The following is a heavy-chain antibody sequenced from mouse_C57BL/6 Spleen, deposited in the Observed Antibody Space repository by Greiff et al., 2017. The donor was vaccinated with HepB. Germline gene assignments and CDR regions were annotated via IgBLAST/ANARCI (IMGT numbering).Heavy chain of an antibody. Sequence: VKQSCKASGYTFTSYWMQWVNQRPGQGLEWIGEIDPSDSYTNYNQKFKGKATLTVDTSSSTAYMQLSSLTSEDSAVYYCARVVTTVERDYFDYWGQGTTLTVSS. J-gene: IGHJ2*01. V-gene: IGHV1-50*01. CDR1: GYTFTSYW. D-gene: IGHD1-1*01. CDR2: IDPSDSYT. CDR3: ARVVTTVERDYFDY.